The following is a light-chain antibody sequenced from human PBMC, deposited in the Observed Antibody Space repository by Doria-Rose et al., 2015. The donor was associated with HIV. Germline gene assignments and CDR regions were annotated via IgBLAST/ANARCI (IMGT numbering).Light chain of an antibody. J-gene: IGKJ1*01. Sequence: TQSPGTPSLSPGERATLSCRASQSFSGTYLAWYQQKPGQAPSLPIYDGSTRATGIPDRFSASGSGTDFTLTINRLEPEDFALYYCHQYGSSWTFGQGTKVEI. CDR2: DGS. CDR3: HQYGSSWT. V-gene: IGKV3-20*01. CDR1: QSFSGTY.